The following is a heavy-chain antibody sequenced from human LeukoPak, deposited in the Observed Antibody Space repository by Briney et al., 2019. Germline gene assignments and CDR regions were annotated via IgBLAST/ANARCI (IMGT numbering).Heavy chain of an antibody. CDR1: GFTFSSYS. Sequence: PGGSLRLSCAASGFTFSSYSMNWVRQAPGKGLEWVGRIKSKTDGGTTDYAAPVKGRFTISRDDSKNTLYLQMNSLKTEHTAVYYCTTDSGTPDAFDIWGQGTMVTVSS. J-gene: IGHJ3*02. V-gene: IGHV3-15*01. D-gene: IGHD3-10*01. CDR2: IKSKTDGGTT. CDR3: TTDSGTPDAFDI.